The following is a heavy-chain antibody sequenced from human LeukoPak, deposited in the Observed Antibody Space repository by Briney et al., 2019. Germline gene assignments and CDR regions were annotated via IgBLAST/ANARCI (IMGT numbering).Heavy chain of an antibody. CDR2: INHGGST. D-gene: IGHD3-10*01. Sequence: PSETLSLTCTVSGGSISSSSYYWGWIRQPPGKGLEWIGEINHGGSTNYNPSLKSRVTISVDTSKKQFSLKLSSVTAADTAVYYCARAIRGVMIVYYYYGLDVWGQGTTVTVSS. V-gene: IGHV4-39*07. CDR1: GGSISSSSYY. J-gene: IGHJ6*02. CDR3: ARAIRGVMIVYYYYGLDV.